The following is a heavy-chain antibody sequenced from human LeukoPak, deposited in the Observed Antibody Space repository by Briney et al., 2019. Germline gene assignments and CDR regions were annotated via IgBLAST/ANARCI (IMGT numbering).Heavy chain of an antibody. D-gene: IGHD2-15*01. V-gene: IGHV1-46*01. J-gene: IGHJ3*02. CDR3: ARENKDIVVVVAARPDAFDI. CDR2: INPSGGST. Sequence: ASVKVSCKASGYTFTSYYMHWVRQAPGQGLEWMGIINPSGGSTSYAQKFQGRVTMTRDTSTSTVNMELSSLRSEDTAVYYCARENKDIVVVVAARPDAFDIWGQGTMVTVSS. CDR1: GYTFTSYY.